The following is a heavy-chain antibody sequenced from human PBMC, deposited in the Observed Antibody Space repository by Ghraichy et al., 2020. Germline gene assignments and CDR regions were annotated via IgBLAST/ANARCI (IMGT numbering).Heavy chain of an antibody. J-gene: IGHJ3*02. D-gene: IGHD3-3*01. Sequence: SGPTLVKPRQSLTLTCTFSGFSLSTSGVGVGWIRQPPGKALEWLALIYWNDDKHYSPTLKSRLTITKDTPKNQVVLIMTNMDPVDTTTYYFAHSRPGYYDFCGGYADAFDIWGQGTMVTVT. V-gene: IGHV2-5*01. CDR2: IYWNDDK. CDR1: GFSLSTSGVG. CDR3: AHSRPGYYDFCGGYADAFDI.